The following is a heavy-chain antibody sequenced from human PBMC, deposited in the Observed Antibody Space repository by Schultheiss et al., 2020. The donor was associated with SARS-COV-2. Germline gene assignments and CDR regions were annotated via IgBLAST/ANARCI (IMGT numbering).Heavy chain of an antibody. V-gene: IGHV3-30*02. CDR3: AKEGDYGDYIGQIDY. Sequence: GESLKISCAASGFTFSSYGMYWVRQAPGKGLEWVAVIWYDGSNKYYADSVKGRFTISRDNSKNTLYLQMNSLRAEDTAVYYCAKEGDYGDYIGQIDYWGQGTLVTVSS. D-gene: IGHD4-17*01. CDR1: GFTFSSYG. J-gene: IGHJ4*02. CDR2: IWYDGSNK.